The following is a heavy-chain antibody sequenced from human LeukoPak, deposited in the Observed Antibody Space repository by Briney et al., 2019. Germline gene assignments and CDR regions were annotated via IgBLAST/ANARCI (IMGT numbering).Heavy chain of an antibody. Sequence: ASVKVSCKVSGYTLTELSMHWVRQAPGKGLEWMGGFDPEDGETIYAQKFQGRVTMTEDTSTDTAYMELSSLRSEDTAVYYCATDPRTSIAVAGNDYWGQGTLVTDSS. CDR3: ATDPRTSIAVAGNDY. J-gene: IGHJ4*02. D-gene: IGHD6-19*01. CDR2: FDPEDGET. V-gene: IGHV1-24*01. CDR1: GYTLTELS.